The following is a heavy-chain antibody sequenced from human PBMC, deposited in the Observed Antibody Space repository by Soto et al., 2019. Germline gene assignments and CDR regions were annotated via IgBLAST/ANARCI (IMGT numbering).Heavy chain of an antibody. CDR1: AYSFTSYW. J-gene: IGHJ6*02. CDR2: IYPGDSDT. CDR3: ARRSAAAYCMDV. Sequence: PGESLNISCKGSAYSFTSYWIDWVRQMPGKGLEWMGIIYPGDSDTRYSPSFQGQVTISSYKSISTAYLQWSSLKASDTAMYYCARRSAAAYCMDVWGQRTTFTVS. D-gene: IGHD6-13*01. V-gene: IGHV5-51*01.